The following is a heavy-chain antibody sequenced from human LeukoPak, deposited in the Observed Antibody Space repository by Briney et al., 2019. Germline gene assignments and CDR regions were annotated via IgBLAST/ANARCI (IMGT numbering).Heavy chain of an antibody. Sequence: GGSLRLSCAASGFTFNNYGMHWVRQAPGKGLEWLAVTSYDGRDRFHADSVKGRFTISRDNSKSTLYLQMTSLRAEDTAVYYCAKDDYGGQIGGYYGSGSPPDYWGQGTLVIVSS. V-gene: IGHV3-30*18. D-gene: IGHD3-10*01. CDR1: GFTFNNYG. CDR3: AKDDYGGQIGGYYGSGSPPDY. CDR2: TSYDGRDR. J-gene: IGHJ4*02.